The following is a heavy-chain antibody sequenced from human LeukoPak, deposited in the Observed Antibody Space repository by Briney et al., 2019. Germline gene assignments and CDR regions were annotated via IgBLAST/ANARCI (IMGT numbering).Heavy chain of an antibody. CDR3: ALGRPYFDY. Sequence: SETLSLTCTVSGGSISSYYWSWIRQPPGKGLEWNGYIYYSGSTNYNPSLKSRVTISVDTSKNQFSLKLSSVTAADTAVYYCALGRPYFDYWGQGTLVTVSS. D-gene: IGHD2-15*01. CDR2: IYYSGST. CDR1: GGSISSYY. J-gene: IGHJ4*02. V-gene: IGHV4-59*01.